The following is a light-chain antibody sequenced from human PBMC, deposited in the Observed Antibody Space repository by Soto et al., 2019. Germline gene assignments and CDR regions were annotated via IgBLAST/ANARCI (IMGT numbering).Light chain of an antibody. CDR1: QRVTSIY. Sequence: EVVLTQSPGTLSLSPGERATLSCRASQRVTSIYYAWFQKKPGQAPRLLLYSASTRASGIPDRFTGSGSGTDFTLTISRLEPDDFAVYYCQRYGTSPFTFGQGTKLEIK. V-gene: IGKV3-20*01. J-gene: IGKJ2*01. CDR2: SAS. CDR3: QRYGTSPFT.